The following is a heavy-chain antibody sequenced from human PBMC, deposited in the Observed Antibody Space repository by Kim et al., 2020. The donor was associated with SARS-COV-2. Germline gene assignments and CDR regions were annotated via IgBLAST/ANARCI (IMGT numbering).Heavy chain of an antibody. CDR1: GFTFRSCG. CDR3: ARDVGDPQSRNNDAFTF. Sequence: GGSLRLSCAVSGFTFRSCGLHWVRQAPGKGLEWVAVIWYDGTTKYYADSVKGRFTISRDTFDNTLSLEMNSLRVDDTAVYYCARDVGDPQSRNNDAFTFWGQGTTVTVSS. J-gene: IGHJ3*01. V-gene: IGHV3-33*01. CDR2: IWYDGTTK. D-gene: IGHD1-1*01.